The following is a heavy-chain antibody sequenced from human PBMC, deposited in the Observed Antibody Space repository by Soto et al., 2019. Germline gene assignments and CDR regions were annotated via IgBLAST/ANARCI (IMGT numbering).Heavy chain of an antibody. CDR1: GFTFSDHY. CDR3: ARFSGSYTRGLDY. D-gene: IGHD1-26*01. CDR2: SRNKANSDGT. Sequence: EVQLVESGGGLIQPGGSLRLSCAASGFTFSDHYMDWVRQAPGKGLEWVGRSRNKANSDGTEYAASVKGRFTISRDESKNSLYLQMNSLKTEDTAVYYCARFSGSYTRGLDYWGQGTLVTVSS. J-gene: IGHJ4*02. V-gene: IGHV3-72*01.